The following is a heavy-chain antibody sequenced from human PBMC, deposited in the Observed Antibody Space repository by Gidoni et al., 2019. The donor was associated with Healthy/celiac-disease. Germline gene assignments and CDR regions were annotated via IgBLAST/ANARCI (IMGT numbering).Heavy chain of an antibody. CDR3: ARYAAAGTSATYYFDY. V-gene: IGHV4-4*02. D-gene: IGHD6-13*01. J-gene: IGHJ4*02. CDR1: GGSISSSNW. Sequence: QVQLQESGPGLVKPSGTLSLTCAVSGGSISSSNWWSWVRQPPVKGLEWIGEIYHRGSTNYNPSLKSRFTISVDKSKTQFSLKLSSVTAADTAVYYCARYAAAGTSATYYFDYWGQGTLVTVSS. CDR2: IYHRGST.